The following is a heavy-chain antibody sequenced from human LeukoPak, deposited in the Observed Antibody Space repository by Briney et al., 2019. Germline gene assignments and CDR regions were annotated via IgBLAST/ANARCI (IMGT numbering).Heavy chain of an antibody. CDR1: GFTFSDYW. Sequence: PGGSLRLSCEAYGFTFSDYWMSWVRQAPGKGLEGVANIKEDGSQKYYVDSVKGRFTISRDNAKNSLYLQMNSLRAEDAAVYYCARDRWGYSYGGDWGQGTLVTVSS. V-gene: IGHV3-7*01. J-gene: IGHJ4*02. CDR3: ARDRWGYSYGGD. CDR2: IKEDGSQK. D-gene: IGHD5-18*01.